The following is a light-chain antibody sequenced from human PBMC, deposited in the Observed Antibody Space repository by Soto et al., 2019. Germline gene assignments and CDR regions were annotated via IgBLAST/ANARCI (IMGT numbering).Light chain of an antibody. CDR3: QQYGSSPLT. CDR2: DAS. Sequence: EIVLTQSPGTLSLSPGERATLSCRASQSVNSNYLVWYQQKPGQAPRLLVFDASNRATGIPDRFSGSGSGTDFTLTISGLEPEDFAVYYCQQYGSSPLTFGGGTKVEIK. V-gene: IGKV3-20*01. CDR1: QSVNSNY. J-gene: IGKJ4*01.